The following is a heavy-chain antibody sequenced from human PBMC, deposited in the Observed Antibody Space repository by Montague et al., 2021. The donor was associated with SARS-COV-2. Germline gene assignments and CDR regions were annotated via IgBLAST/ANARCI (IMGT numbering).Heavy chain of an antibody. Sequence: TLSLTCTVSGGSISIGTNYWSWIRQPAGKGLEWIGRIYYSGPTNYNPSLKSRVTMSVDTSKNQFSLILTSVTAADTAVYYCARDFSTTSGWYEVYYLDFWGLGIPVTVS. J-gene: IGHJ4*02. CDR2: IYYSGPT. CDR1: GGSISIGTNY. V-gene: IGHV4-61*02. CDR3: ARDFSTTSGWYEVYYLDF. D-gene: IGHD6-19*01.